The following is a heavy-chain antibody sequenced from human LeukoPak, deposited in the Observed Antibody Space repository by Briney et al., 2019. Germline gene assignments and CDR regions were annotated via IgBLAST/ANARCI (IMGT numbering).Heavy chain of an antibody. V-gene: IGHV3-11*04. CDR3: AKDRQYQLQYMDV. CDR2: ISGSGSTI. J-gene: IGHJ6*03. CDR1: GFTFSDYY. Sequence: GGSLRLSCAASGFTFSDYYMSWIRQAPGKGLEWISYISGSGSTIYYADSVKGRFTISRDNSKNTLYLQMNSLRAEDTAVYYCAKDRQYQLQYMDVWGKGTTVTVSS. D-gene: IGHD2-2*01.